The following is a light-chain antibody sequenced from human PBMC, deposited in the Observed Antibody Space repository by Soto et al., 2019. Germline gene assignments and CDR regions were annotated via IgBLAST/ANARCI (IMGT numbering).Light chain of an antibody. CDR3: QQSYSTPPWT. J-gene: IGKJ1*01. CDR2: AAS. Sequence: DIQMTQSPSSLSVSVGDRVTITCRASQDIRNYLAWYQQKPGKVPKLLIYAASTLQSGVPSRFSGSGSGTDFTLTINSLQPEDIATYYCQQSYSTPPWTFGQGTKVEIK. CDR1: QDIRNY. V-gene: IGKV1-27*01.